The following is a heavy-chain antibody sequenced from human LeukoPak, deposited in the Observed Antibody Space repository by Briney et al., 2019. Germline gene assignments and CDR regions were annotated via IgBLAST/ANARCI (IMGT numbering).Heavy chain of an antibody. J-gene: IGHJ6*02. Sequence: SETLSLTCAVYGGSFSGYYWSWIRQPPGKGLEWIGEINHSGSTYYNPSLKSRVTISVDTSKNQFSLKLSSVTAADTAVYYCARDVGVHSIFYYYGMDVWGQGTTVTVSS. CDR3: ARDVGVHSIFYYYGMDV. CDR1: GGSFSGYY. D-gene: IGHD3-3*01. V-gene: IGHV4-34*01. CDR2: INHSGST.